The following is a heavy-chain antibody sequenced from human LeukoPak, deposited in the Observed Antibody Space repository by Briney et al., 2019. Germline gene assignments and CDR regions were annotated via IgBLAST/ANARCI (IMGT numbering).Heavy chain of an antibody. Sequence: GGSLRLSCAASGFTFSSYSMNWVRQAPGKGLEWVSYISSSSSTIYYTDSVKGRFTISRDNAKNSLYLQMNSLRAEDTAVYYCARPTVPSSRYLGAFDIWGQGTMVTVSS. CDR1: GFTFSSYS. CDR3: ARPTVPSSRYLGAFDI. J-gene: IGHJ3*02. D-gene: IGHD4-17*01. CDR2: ISSSSSTI. V-gene: IGHV3-48*01.